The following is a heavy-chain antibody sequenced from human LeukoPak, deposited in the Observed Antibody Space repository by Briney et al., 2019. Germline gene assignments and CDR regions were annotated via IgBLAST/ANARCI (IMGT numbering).Heavy chain of an antibody. D-gene: IGHD1-26*01. V-gene: IGHV1-69*05. CDR1: GGTFSSYA. CDR3: AVGVGATRLFDY. CDR2: IIPIFGTA. Sequence: GASVKVSCKASGGTFSSYAISWVRQAPGQGLEWMGGIIPIFGTANYAQKFQGRVTITTDESTSTAYMELSSLRSEDTAVYYYAVGVGATRLFDYWGQGTLVTVSS. J-gene: IGHJ4*02.